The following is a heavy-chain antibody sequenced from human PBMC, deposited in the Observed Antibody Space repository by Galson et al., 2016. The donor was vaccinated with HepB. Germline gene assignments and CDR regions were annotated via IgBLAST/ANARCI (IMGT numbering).Heavy chain of an antibody. Sequence: QVQLQESGPGLVKPSETLSLTCTVSGGSISNYYWSWIRQPPGKGLEWIAYIYYSGGTNQNPSLKSRVTISVDTSKNQFSLQLRSVAAADTAVYYCARDRGSAAGFDYWGQGTLVTVSA. CDR1: GGSISNYY. CDR3: ARDRGSAAGFDY. J-gene: IGHJ4*02. D-gene: IGHD6-13*01. V-gene: IGHV4-59*01. CDR2: IYYSGGT.